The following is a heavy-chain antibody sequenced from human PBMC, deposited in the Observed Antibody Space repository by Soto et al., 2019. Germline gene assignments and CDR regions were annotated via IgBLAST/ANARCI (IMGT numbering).Heavy chain of an antibody. Sequence: QVQLVESGGGLVKPGGSLRLSCAASGFTFSDYYMSWIRQAPGKGLEWVSYISSSSSYTNYADSVKGRFTISRDNAKYSLYLQMNSLRAEDTAVYYCARDHHRYSGYDYVDYWGQGTRVTVSS. J-gene: IGHJ4*02. V-gene: IGHV3-11*05. CDR2: ISSSSSYT. CDR3: ARDHHRYSGYDYVDY. D-gene: IGHD5-12*01. CDR1: GFTFSDYY.